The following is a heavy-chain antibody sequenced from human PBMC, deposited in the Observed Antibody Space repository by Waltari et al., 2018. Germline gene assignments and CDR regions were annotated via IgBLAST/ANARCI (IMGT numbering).Heavy chain of an antibody. J-gene: IGHJ4*02. CDR3: AKEGWQYYYGSGTFDY. Sequence: EVQLVESGGGLVKPGGSLRLSCAASGFTFSSYAMSWVRQAPGKGLEWVSAISGSGGSTYYADSVKGRFTISRDNSKNTLYLQMNSLRAEDTAVYYCAKEGWQYYYGSGTFDYWGQGTLVTVSS. D-gene: IGHD3-10*01. CDR2: ISGSGGST. CDR1: GFTFSSYA. V-gene: IGHV3-23*04.